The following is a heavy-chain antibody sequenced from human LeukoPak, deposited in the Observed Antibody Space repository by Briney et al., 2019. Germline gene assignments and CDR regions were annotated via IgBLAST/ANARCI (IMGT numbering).Heavy chain of an antibody. V-gene: IGHV1-18*01. D-gene: IGHD6-19*01. CDR2: ISAYNGNT. CDR1: GYTFTRHR. Sequence: ASVKVSCKASGYTFTRHRISWVRQAPGQGLEWMGWISAYNGNTKYAQKLQGRVTMTTDTSTSTAYMELRSLRSDDTAVYYCATEVSYSSGWFDYWGQGTLVTVSS. CDR3: ATEVSYSSGWFDY. J-gene: IGHJ4*02.